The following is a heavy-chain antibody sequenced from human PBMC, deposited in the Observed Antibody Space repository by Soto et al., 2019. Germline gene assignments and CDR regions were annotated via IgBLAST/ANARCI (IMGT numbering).Heavy chain of an antibody. Sequence: GGPLRLSCSDSGFTFSSYWMHWVRQAPGKGLVWVSRINSDGSSTNYADSVKGRFTISRDNAKNTLYLQMNSLRAEDTAVFYCARYGGYGFDSWGQGTLVTVS. D-gene: IGHD5-12*01. V-gene: IGHV3-74*01. CDR1: GFTFSSYW. J-gene: IGHJ4*02. CDR3: ARYGGYGFDS. CDR2: INSDGSST.